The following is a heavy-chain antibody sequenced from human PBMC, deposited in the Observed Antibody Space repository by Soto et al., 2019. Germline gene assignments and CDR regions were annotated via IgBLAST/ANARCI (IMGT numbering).Heavy chain of an antibody. CDR1: GYTFTSYD. CDR3: ARDLRYGRSWPPGY. V-gene: IGHV1-8*01. CDR2: MNPNSGNT. D-gene: IGHD6-13*01. J-gene: IGHJ4*02. Sequence: ASVKVSCKASGYTFTSYDINWVRQATVQGLEWMGWMNPNSGNTGYAQKFQGRVTMTRNTSTSTAYMELSSLRSEDTAVYYCARDLRYGRSWPPGYWGQGTLVTLSS.